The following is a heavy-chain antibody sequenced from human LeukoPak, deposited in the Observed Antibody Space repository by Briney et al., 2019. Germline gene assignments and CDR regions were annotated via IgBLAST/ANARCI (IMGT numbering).Heavy chain of an antibody. CDR1: GYTLTSYY. CDR2: ISPSGGST. V-gene: IGHV1-46*01. Sequence: ASVKVSCKASGYTLTSYYMHWVRQAPGQGLEWMAIISPSGGSTFYAQKFQGRVTMTRDMSTSTVYMELSSLRSEDTAVYYCAREKQQLDYFDYWGQGTLVTVSS. CDR3: AREKQQLDYFDY. D-gene: IGHD6-13*01. J-gene: IGHJ4*02.